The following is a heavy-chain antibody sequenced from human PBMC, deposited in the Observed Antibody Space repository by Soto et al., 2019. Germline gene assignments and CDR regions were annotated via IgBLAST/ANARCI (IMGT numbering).Heavy chain of an antibody. J-gene: IGHJ4*02. Sequence: QVQLVESGGGLVKPAGSLRLSCAASGFTFSDYYMSWIRQAPGKGLESISYISSSGNYADYADSMKGRFSISRDNAKNCLYLQVHSLRAEDTAVYYCARSSGSYWWEFDYWGQGTLVTVSS. CDR3: ARSSGSYWWEFDY. D-gene: IGHD3-10*01. V-gene: IGHV3-11*06. CDR1: GFTFSDYY. CDR2: ISSSGNYA.